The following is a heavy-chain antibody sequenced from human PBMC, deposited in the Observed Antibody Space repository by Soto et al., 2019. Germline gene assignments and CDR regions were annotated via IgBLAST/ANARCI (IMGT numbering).Heavy chain of an antibody. J-gene: IGHJ4*02. CDR1: GFDFNSHT. Sequence: EVLLVESGGGLVKPGGSLKLSCAASGFDFNSHTMSGVRQAPGKGLEWVSTISSKSAYIYYADSLKGRFTVSRDNAETSLYLHMTSLTVDDTAVYYCAKVGRYFPESTESDWGQGTLVTVSS. V-gene: IGHV3-21*01. D-gene: IGHD2-2*01. CDR2: ISSKSAYI. CDR3: AKVGRYFPESTESD.